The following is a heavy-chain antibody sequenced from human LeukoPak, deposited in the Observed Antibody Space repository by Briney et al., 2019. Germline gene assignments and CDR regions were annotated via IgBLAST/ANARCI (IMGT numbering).Heavy chain of an antibody. CDR2: ISSSSSDI. CDR3: ARERPSIVVVPVANDY. J-gene: IGHJ4*02. Sequence: GGSLRLSCVASGFTFKSYRMNWVRQAPGKGLEWVSSISSSSSDIYYADSVKGRFTISRDNAKNSLYLQMNSLRAEDTAVYYCARERPSIVVVPVANDYWGQGTLVTVSS. CDR1: GFTFKSYR. D-gene: IGHD2-2*01. V-gene: IGHV3-21*01.